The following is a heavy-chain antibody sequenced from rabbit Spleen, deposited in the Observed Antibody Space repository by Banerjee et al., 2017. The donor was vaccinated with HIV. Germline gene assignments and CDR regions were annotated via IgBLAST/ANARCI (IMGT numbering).Heavy chain of an antibody. CDR2: IYAGSSDST. Sequence: QSLEESGGDLVKPGASLTLTCTASGFSFSSSYYMCWVHQAPGKGLECIACIYAGSSDSTWYASWAKGRFTISKTSSTTVTLQMTSLTAADTATYFCARGSATMTMVITGYYLSLWGQGTLVTVS. CDR3: ARGSATMTMVITGYYLSL. CDR1: GFSFSSSYY. D-gene: IGHD2-1*01. J-gene: IGHJ4*01. V-gene: IGHV1S40*01.